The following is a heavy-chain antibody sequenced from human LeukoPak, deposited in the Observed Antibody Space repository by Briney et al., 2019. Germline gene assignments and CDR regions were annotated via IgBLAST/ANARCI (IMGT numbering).Heavy chain of an antibody. CDR3: ARAPLSQAVAGVFDY. CDR1: GYTFPNYA. V-gene: IGHV1-18*01. Sequence: GASVKVSCKASGYTFPNYAIIWVRRAPGQGLEWMGWISAYNGHTNYAQKFQDRVTMTTDRSTNTAFMELRSLRSDDTAVYYCARAPLSQAVAGVFDYWGQGTLVTVSS. CDR2: ISAYNGHT. J-gene: IGHJ4*02. D-gene: IGHD6-19*01.